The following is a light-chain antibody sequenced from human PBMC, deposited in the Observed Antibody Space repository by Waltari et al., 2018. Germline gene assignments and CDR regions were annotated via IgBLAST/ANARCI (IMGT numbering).Light chain of an antibody. Sequence: QSALTQTATVSGSPGQSITISCTGTSSYVGSYNLVSWYQQHPGKAPTLIIYDVNKRSSGVSNRFSGSKSGNTASLTISGLQAADEADYYCCSYVGSAISVFGGGTRLTVL. CDR1: SSYVGSYNL. J-gene: IGLJ3*02. CDR2: DVN. V-gene: IGLV2-23*02. CDR3: CSYVGSAISV.